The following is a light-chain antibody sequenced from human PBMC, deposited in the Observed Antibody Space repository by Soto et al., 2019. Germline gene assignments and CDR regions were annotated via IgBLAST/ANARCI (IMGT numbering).Light chain of an antibody. Sequence: DIQMTQSPSILSASVGDRVTITCRASQSISSWLAWYQQKPGKAPKLLIYKASGLESGVPSRFSGSGSGTKFTLTIASLQPDDFATYYCQQYNSYSEAFGQGTKVDIK. CDR3: QQYNSYSEA. J-gene: IGKJ1*01. CDR2: KAS. CDR1: QSISSW. V-gene: IGKV1-5*03.